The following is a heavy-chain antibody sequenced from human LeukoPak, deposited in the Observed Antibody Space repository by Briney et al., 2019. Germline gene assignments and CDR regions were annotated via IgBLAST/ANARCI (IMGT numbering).Heavy chain of an antibody. Sequence: SQTLSLTCTVSGGSISSGGYYWSWIRQPPGKGLEWIGYIYYSGSTNYNPSLKSRVTISVDTSKNQFSLKLSSVTAADTAVYYCARGRAVAGPDYWGQGTLVTVSS. V-gene: IGHV4-61*08. CDR1: GGSISSGGYY. CDR2: IYYSGST. J-gene: IGHJ4*02. CDR3: ARGRAVAGPDY. D-gene: IGHD6-19*01.